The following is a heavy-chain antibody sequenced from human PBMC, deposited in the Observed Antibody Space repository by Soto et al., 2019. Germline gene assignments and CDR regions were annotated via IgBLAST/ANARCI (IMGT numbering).Heavy chain of an antibody. V-gene: IGHV4-34*01. J-gene: IGHJ2*01. CDR2: INHSGST. CDR3: ARVFMVRGVIRQYFDL. D-gene: IGHD3-10*01. Sequence: SDTLSLTCAVYGGSFSGYYWSWIRQPPGKGLEWIGEINHSGSTNYNPSLKSRVTISVDTSKNQFSLKLSSVTAADTAVYYCARVFMVRGVIRQYFDLWAVAPWSPSPQ. CDR1: GGSFSGYY.